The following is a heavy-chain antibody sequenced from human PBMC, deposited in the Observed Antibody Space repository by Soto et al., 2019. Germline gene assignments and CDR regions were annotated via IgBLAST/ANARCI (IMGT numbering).Heavy chain of an antibody. CDR2: ISRSSSEK. CDR1: GFTFSSFG. J-gene: IGHJ6*02. Sequence: GGSLRLSCVASGFTFSSFGMNWVRQAPGTGLEWVSFISRSSSEKYYADSGKGRFTISRDNAKNSLYLQRNSLRAEDTAVYYCARAASYLDWQWGGRGRDAWGHGTTVTVSS. V-gene: IGHV3-21*01. D-gene: IGHD3-9*01. CDR3: ARAASYLDWQWGGRGRDA.